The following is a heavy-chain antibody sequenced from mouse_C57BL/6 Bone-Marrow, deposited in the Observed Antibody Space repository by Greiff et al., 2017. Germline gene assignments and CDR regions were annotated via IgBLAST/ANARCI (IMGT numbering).Heavy chain of an antibody. CDR1: GYTFTSHW. Sequence: VQLQQSGPELVRPGASVKISCKAPGYTFTSHWMQWVRQRPGQGLEWIGEIFPGSGNTYYNEKFKGKATLTVDTSSSTAYLQHSSLTSEDSAVYFCARGDSRDWFAYWGQGTLVTVSA. V-gene: IGHV1-56*01. CDR2: IFPGSGNT. D-gene: IGHD1-1*01. J-gene: IGHJ3*01. CDR3: ARGDSRDWFAY.